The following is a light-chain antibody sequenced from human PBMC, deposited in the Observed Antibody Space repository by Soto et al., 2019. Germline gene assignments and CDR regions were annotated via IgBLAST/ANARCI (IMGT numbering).Light chain of an antibody. CDR1: QSVLYSSSNKNY. V-gene: IGKV4-1*01. CDR2: WAS. Sequence: DIVMTQSPDSLAVSLGERATINCKSSQSVLYSSSNKNYLAWYQQKPGQPPKLLIYWASTRESGVPDRFSGSGSGTEFTLTINNLQPEDFATYYCQQTNRYPITFGQGTRLEIK. CDR3: QQTNRYPIT. J-gene: IGKJ5*01.